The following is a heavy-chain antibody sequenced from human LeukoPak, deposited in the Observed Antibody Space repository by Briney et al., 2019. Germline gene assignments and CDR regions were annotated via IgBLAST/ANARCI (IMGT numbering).Heavy chain of an antibody. V-gene: IGHV3-23*01. CDR1: GFTFSSYA. Sequence: GGSLRLSCAASGFTFSSYAMSCVRQAPGKGLEWVSAISGSGGSTYYADSVKGRFTISRDNSKNTLYLQMNSLRAEDTAVYYCASQYYYAMDVWGQGTTVTVSS. CDR3: ASQYYYAMDV. CDR2: ISGSGGST. J-gene: IGHJ6*02.